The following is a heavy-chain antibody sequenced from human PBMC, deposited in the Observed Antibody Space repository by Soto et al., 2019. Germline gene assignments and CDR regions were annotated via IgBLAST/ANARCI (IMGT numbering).Heavy chain of an antibody. J-gene: IGHJ6*03. V-gene: IGHV4-59*01. CDR2: IYYSGST. Sequence: QVQLQESGPGLVKPSETLSLTCTVSGGSISSYYWSWIRQPPGKGLEWIGYIYYSGSTNYNPSLKSRVTISVDTSKNQFSLKLSSVTAADTAVYSCAREVYYYMDVWGKGTTVTVSS. CDR1: GGSISSYY. CDR3: AREVYYYMDV.